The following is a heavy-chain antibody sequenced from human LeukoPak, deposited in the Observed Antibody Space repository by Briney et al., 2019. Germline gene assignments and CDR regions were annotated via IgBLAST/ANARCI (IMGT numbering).Heavy chain of an antibody. CDR1: GFTFSSYA. CDR3: ARDFTPEYYYYGMDV. J-gene: IGHJ6*02. Sequence: GRSLRLSCAASGFTFSSYAMHWVRQAPGKGLEWVAVISYDGSNKYYADSVKGRFTISRDNSKNTLYLRMNSLRAEDTAVYYCARDFTPEYYYYGMDVWGQGTTVTVSS. CDR2: ISYDGSNK. V-gene: IGHV3-30-3*01.